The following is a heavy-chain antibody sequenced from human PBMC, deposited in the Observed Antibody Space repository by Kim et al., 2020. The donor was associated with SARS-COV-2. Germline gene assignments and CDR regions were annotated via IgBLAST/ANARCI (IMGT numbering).Heavy chain of an antibody. J-gene: IGHJ6*02. V-gene: IGHV3-43*02. CDR2: ISGDGGST. D-gene: IGHD5-12*01. CDR3: AKAEYRGYSGYDQVLGYYYYGMDV. Sequence: GGSLRLSCAASGFTFDDYAMHWVRQAPGKGLEWVSLISGDGGSTYYADSVKGRFTISRDNSKNSLYLQMNSLRTEDTALYYCAKAEYRGYSGYDQVLGYYYYGMDVSGQGTTVTVSS. CDR1: GFTFDDYA.